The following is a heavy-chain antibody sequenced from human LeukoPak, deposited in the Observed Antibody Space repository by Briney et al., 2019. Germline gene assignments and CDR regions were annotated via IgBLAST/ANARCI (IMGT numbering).Heavy chain of an antibody. CDR1: GYSFTAYG. CDR2: INSYNGNT. V-gene: IGHV1-18*01. J-gene: IGHJ4*02. D-gene: IGHD3-3*01. Sequence: ASVKVSCKASGYSFTAYGISWVRQAPGQGLEWVGWINSYNGNTNYAQRFLGRVTMTTETSTSTAYMELTSLRSDDTAVYFCTRSYDLTTFSNNGSDYWGQGTLVTVSS. CDR3: TRSYDLTTFSNNGSDY.